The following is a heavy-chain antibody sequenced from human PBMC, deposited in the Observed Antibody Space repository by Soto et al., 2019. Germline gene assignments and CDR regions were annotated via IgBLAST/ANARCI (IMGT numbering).Heavy chain of an antibody. Sequence: GGSLRLSCAASGFTFSSCAMNWVRQAPGKGLEWVSTISGSGESTYYADSVKGRFTISRDNSKSTLYLQMNSLRAEDTAVYYCAKDRWNYDYFDFWGQGTLVTSPQ. CDR2: ISGSGEST. CDR1: GFTFSSCA. V-gene: IGHV3-23*01. CDR3: AKDRWNYDYFDF. D-gene: IGHD1-7*01. J-gene: IGHJ4*02.